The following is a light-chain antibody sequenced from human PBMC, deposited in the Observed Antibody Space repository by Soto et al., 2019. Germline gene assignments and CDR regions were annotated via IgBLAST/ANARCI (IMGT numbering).Light chain of an antibody. J-gene: IGKJ5*01. CDR2: AAS. CDR1: QGINSW. CDR3: QQANSFPIS. V-gene: IGKV1-12*01. Sequence: QMTQSPSAVSASVGDRVSITCRASQGINSWLAWYQKKPGRAPKLLIYAASSLQNGVPSRFSGSESGTDFTLTISNLQPEDCAIYFCQQANSFPISFGQGTRLEIK.